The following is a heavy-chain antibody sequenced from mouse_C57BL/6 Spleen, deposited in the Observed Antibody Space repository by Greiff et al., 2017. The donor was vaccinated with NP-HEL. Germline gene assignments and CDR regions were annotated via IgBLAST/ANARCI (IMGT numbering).Heavy chain of an antibody. J-gene: IGHJ4*01. D-gene: IGHD2-2*01. CDR2: IDPSDSET. V-gene: IGHV1-52*01. Sequence: VQLQQPGAELVRPGSSVKLSCKASGYTFTSYWMHWVKQRPIQGLEWIGNIDPSDSETHYHQKFKDKATLTVDKASNTAYMQLSSLTSEDPAVYYCARSYSGYLYAMDYWGQGTSVTVSS. CDR3: ARSYSGYLYAMDY. CDR1: GYTFTSYW.